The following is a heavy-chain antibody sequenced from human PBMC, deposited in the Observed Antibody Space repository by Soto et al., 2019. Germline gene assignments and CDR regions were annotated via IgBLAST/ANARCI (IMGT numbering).Heavy chain of an antibody. CDR2: IKQDGSEK. V-gene: IGHV3-7*01. CDR3: ARDTVTTQGNWFDP. Sequence: PGGSLRLSCAASGFTFSSYWMSWVRQAPGKGLEWVANIKQDGSEKYYVDSVKGRFTISRDNAKNSLYLQMNSLRAEDTAVYYCARDTVTTQGNWFDPWGQGTLVTVSS. CDR1: GFTFSSYW. D-gene: IGHD4-17*01. J-gene: IGHJ5*02.